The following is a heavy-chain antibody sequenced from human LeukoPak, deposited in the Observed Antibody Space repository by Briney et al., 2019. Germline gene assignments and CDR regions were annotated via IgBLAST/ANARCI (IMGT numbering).Heavy chain of an antibody. CDR2: IYDRGAT. Sequence: GGSLRLSCAASGFAVSSIYMGWVRQAPEKGLEWVSLIYDRGATTYADSVKGRFTISRDSSKNTLSLQMNNLRAEDTAVYYCARPVAGGYWSFGYWGQGVLVTVST. CDR1: GFAVSSIY. D-gene: IGHD1-1*01. J-gene: IGHJ4*02. CDR3: ARPVAGGYWSFGY. V-gene: IGHV3-53*01.